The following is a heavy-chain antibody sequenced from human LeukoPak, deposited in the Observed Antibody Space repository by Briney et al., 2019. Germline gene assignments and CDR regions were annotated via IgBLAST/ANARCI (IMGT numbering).Heavy chain of an antibody. Sequence: PSETLSLTCTVPGGSISSYYWSWIRQHPGKGLEWIGYIYYIGSVNYVASLKSRVSISVDTSKNQFSRKLSSVTAADWDVYYCACHSLWDIAAAGTFWFDPWGEGTLVTVSS. V-gene: IGHV4-59*08. CDR1: GGSISSYY. J-gene: IGHJ5*02. CDR2: IYYIGSV. CDR3: ACHSLWDIAAAGTFWFDP. D-gene: IGHD6-13*01.